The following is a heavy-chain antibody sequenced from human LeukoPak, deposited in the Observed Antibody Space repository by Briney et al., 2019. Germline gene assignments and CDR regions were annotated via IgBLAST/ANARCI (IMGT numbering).Heavy chain of an antibody. V-gene: IGHV4-59*08. J-gene: IGHJ4*02. CDR2: IYYSGST. CDR3: ARHRGSGSPFFDY. CDR1: GGTISSYY. Sequence: SETLSLTCTVSGGTISSYYWSWIRQPPGKGLEWIGYIYYSGSTKYNPSLNSRGTMTVETATNQSSMKLSSVTAADTAVYYCARHRGSGSPFFDYWGRGTLVTVSS. D-gene: IGHD3-10*01.